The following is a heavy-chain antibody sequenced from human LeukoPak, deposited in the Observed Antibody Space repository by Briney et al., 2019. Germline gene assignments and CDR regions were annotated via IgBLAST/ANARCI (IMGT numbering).Heavy chain of an antibody. V-gene: IGHV3-23*01. J-gene: IGHJ4*02. CDR2: ISESGGST. Sequence: GGSLRLSCAASGFTFSSYAMTWVRQAPGKGLEWVSSISESGGSTFYADSVKGRFTISRDNSKNTLYLQLNSLRAEDTAEYYCAKGSATGYFDYWGQGTLVTVST. CDR3: AKGSATGYFDY. D-gene: IGHD3-10*01. CDR1: GFTFSSYA.